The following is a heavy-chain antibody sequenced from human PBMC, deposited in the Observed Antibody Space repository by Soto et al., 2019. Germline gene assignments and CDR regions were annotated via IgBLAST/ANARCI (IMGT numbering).Heavy chain of an antibody. Sequence: QVQLQESGPGLVKPSETLSLTCTVSGGSVSSAGYFWSWIRQPPGKGLEWIGYIYYIGTTTYNPSLKSRITISVDTSKNQFSLKLSSVTAADTAVSYCARWADKEYFDLWGRGTLVTVSS. CDR3: ARWADKEYFDL. J-gene: IGHJ2*01. CDR1: GGSVSSAGYF. CDR2: IYYIGTT. V-gene: IGHV4-61*08.